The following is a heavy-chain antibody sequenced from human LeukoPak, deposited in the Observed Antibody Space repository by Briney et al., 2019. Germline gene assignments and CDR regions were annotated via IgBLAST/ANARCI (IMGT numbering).Heavy chain of an antibody. V-gene: IGHV5-51*01. Sequence: GESLKISCKGSGYSFTTYWIAWVRQMPGKGLEWVGIIYPGDSDTRYSPSFQGQVTISADKSITTAYLRWSSLTASDTAMYYCARGGYSGYESDYWGQGTLVTVSS. CDR3: ARGGYSGYESDY. CDR1: GYSFTTYW. D-gene: IGHD5-12*01. J-gene: IGHJ4*02. CDR2: IYPGDSDT.